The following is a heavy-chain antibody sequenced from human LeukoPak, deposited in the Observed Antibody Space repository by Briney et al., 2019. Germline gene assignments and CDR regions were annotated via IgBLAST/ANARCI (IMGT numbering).Heavy chain of an antibody. J-gene: IGHJ3*02. CDR3: AGNSALAAAATGDAFDI. CDR1: GFTVSSNY. V-gene: IGHV3-66*01. CDR2: IYSGGST. Sequence: GGSLRLSCAASGFTVSSNYMSWVRQAPGKGLEWVSVIYSGGSTYYADSVKGRFTISRDNSKNTLYLQMNSLRAEDTAVYYCAGNSALAAAATGDAFDIWGQGTMVTVSS. D-gene: IGHD6-13*01.